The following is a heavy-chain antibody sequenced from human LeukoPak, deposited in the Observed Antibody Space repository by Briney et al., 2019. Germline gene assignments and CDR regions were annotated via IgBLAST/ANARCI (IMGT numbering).Heavy chain of an antibody. J-gene: IGHJ3*02. D-gene: IGHD3-3*01. CDR2: ISSSSSYI. V-gene: IGHV3-21*01. Sequence: SGGSLRLSCAASGFTFSSYSMNWVRQAPGKGLEWVSSISSSSSYIYYADSVKGRFTISRDNAKNSLYLQMNSLRAEDTAVYYCARVLDFWSGYGGRGAFDIWGQGTMVTVSS. CDR3: ARVLDFWSGYGGRGAFDI. CDR1: GFTFSSYS.